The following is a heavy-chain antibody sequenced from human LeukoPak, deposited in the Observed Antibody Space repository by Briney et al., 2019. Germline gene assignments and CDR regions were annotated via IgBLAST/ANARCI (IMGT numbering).Heavy chain of an antibody. CDR2: INPNSGGT. CDR1: GYTFTGYY. V-gene: IGHV1-2*02. D-gene: IGHD2-21*02. Sequence: GASVKVSCKASGYTFTGYYMHWVRQAPGQGLEWMGWINPNSGGTNYAQKFQGRVTMTRDTSISTAYMELSRLRSDDTAVYYCARKPPYCGGDCYNFDYWGQETLVTVSS. J-gene: IGHJ4*02. CDR3: ARKPPYCGGDCYNFDY.